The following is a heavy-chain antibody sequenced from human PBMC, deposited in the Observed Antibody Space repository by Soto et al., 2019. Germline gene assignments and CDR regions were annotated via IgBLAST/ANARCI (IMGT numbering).Heavy chain of an antibody. CDR1: GYTFTSYG. CDR3: ARGSVLRFLELDGAFDI. CDR2: ISAYNGNT. J-gene: IGHJ3*02. D-gene: IGHD3-3*01. V-gene: IGHV1-18*01. Sequence: ASVKVSCKAFGYTFTSYGISWVRQAPGQGLEWMGWISAYNGNTNYAQKLQGRVTMTTDTSTSTAYMELRSLRSDDTAVYYCARGSVLRFLELDGAFDIWGQGTMVTVSS.